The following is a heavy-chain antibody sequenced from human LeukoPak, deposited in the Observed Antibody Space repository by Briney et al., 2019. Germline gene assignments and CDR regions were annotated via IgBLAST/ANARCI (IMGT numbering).Heavy chain of an antibody. CDR2: IRYDGSNK. CDR1: GFTFSSYG. CDR3: STSCYDMCDY. Sequence: GGSLRLSCAASGFTFSSYGMHWVRQAPGKGLKWVAFIRYDGSNKYYADSVKGRFTISRDNSKNTLYLQMNSLRAEDTAVYYCSTSCYDMCDYWGQGTLVTVSS. V-gene: IGHV3-30*02. J-gene: IGHJ4*02. D-gene: IGHD2-2*01.